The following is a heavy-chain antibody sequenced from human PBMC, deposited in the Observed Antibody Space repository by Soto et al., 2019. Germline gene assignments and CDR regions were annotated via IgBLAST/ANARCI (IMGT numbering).Heavy chain of an antibody. CDR2: IVVGSGNT. D-gene: IGHD3-3*01. V-gene: IGHV1-58*01. CDR3: AADKNHYDFWSGYLPNSALGV. J-gene: IGHJ6*02. Sequence: GASVKVSCKASGFTFTSSAVQWVRQARGQRLEWIGWIVVGSGNTNYAQKFQERVTITRDMSTSTAYMELSSLRSEDTAVYYCAADKNHYDFWSGYLPNSALGVWGQGTTVTVSS. CDR1: GFTFTSSA.